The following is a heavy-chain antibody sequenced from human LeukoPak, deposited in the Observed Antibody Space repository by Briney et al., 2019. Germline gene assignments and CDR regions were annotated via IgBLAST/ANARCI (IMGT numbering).Heavy chain of an antibody. Sequence: VASVKVSRKASGFTLTNFDINWVRQATGQGLEWMGWMNSNTGNTGYAQEFQGRVTMTRDTSIGTAYMELTNLRSEDTAVYYCARGRRGSSGPWSWYLDLWGRGTLVTASS. CDR3: ARGRRGSSGPWSWYLDL. D-gene: IGHD3-22*01. J-gene: IGHJ2*01. CDR1: GFTLTNFD. V-gene: IGHV1-8*01. CDR2: MNSNTGNT.